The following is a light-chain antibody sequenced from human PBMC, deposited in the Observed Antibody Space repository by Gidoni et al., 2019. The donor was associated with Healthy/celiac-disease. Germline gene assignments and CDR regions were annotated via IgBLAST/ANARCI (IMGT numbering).Light chain of an antibody. Sequence: RMTQSPSSFSASTGDRVTITCRASQGISSYLAWYQQKPGKAPKLLIYAASTLQSGVPSRFSGSGSGTDFTLTISCLQSEDFATYYCQQYYSYPLTFGGGTKVEIK. CDR3: QQYYSYPLT. CDR2: AAS. J-gene: IGKJ4*01. CDR1: QGISSY. V-gene: IGKV1-8*01.